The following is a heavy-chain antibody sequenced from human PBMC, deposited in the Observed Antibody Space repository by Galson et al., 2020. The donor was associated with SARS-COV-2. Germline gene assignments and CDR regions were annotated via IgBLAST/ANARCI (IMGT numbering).Heavy chain of an antibody. J-gene: IGHJ4*02. D-gene: IGHD3-10*01. CDR3: ARLPVVRGVDY. CDR1: GGSINIYY. Sequence: ASEPLSLTCTVSGGSINIYYWSWIRQSPGKGLEWIGYLYYGGKTNYNPTPKSRVTISVDTSKSQVYLTLSSVTAADTAVYYCARLPVVRGVDYWGQGILVTVSS. CDR2: LYYGGKT. V-gene: IGHV4-59*01.